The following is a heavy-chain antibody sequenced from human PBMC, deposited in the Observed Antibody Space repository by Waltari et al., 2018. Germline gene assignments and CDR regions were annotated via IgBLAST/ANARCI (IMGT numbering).Heavy chain of an antibody. Sequence: QVQLQESGPGLVKPSETLSPPCSVSGGSISNYYWNWIRQTPGKGLEWIGYISSSGQTNYNPSLKSRVSVSLDTSKTRFSLRLSSVTAADTAVYYCARATYYDFSSGYSFDNWGQGTLVTVSS. CDR3: ARATYYDFSSGYSFDN. J-gene: IGHJ4*02. CDR2: ISSSGQT. V-gene: IGHV4-59*01. CDR1: GGSISNYY. D-gene: IGHD3-3*01.